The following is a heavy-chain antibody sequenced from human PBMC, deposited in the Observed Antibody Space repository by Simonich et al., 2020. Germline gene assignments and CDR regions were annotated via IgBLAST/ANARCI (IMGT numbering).Heavy chain of an antibody. CDR3: ARQLNDFDI. Sequence: EVQLVQSGAEVKKPGESLTISCTGSGYSFTSYWIGWVRQMPGKGLEGMGNIDLGDSDTRYSPSFQGQVTNSADKSISTAYLQWSSLKASDTAMYYCARQLNDFDIWGQGTMVTVSS. J-gene: IGHJ3*02. CDR1: GYSFTSYW. CDR2: IDLGDSDT. V-gene: IGHV5-51*01. D-gene: IGHD1-1*01.